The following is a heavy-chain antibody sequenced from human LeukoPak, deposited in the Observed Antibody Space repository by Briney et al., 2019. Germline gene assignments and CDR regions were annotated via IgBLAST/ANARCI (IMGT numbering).Heavy chain of an antibody. V-gene: IGHV4-34*01. J-gene: IGHJ4*02. CDR2: INHSGET. D-gene: IGHD6-19*01. CDR1: GGSLSDHY. Sequence: SETLSLTCAVYGGSLSDHYWSWIRQPPGMGLEWIGEINHSGETKYNPSLKSRVAMSVDTSKNQFSLELWSVTAADTAMYYCARGQWLDNSWGQGTLVTVSS. CDR3: ARGQWLDNS.